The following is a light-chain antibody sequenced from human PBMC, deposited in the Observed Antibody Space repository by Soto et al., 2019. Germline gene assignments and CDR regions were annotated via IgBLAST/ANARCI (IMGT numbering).Light chain of an antibody. CDR1: QTVSSN. Sequence: IVITQSPATLSLSPGERATLSCRASQTVSSNLAWYQQKPGQAPRLLTYGASTRATGIPARFSGSGSGTEFTLTINSLQPEDFAVYYCQQYYNWPRTFGQGTKVDIK. V-gene: IGKV3-15*01. CDR2: GAS. CDR3: QQYYNWPRT. J-gene: IGKJ1*01.